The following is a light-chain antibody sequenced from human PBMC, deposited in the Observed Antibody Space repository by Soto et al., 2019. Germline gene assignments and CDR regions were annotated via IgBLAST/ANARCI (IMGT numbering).Light chain of an antibody. CDR2: GAS. CDR1: QSVSNSY. J-gene: IGKJ4*01. V-gene: IGKV3-20*01. Sequence: EIVLTQSPGTLSLSPGERATLSCRASQSVSNSYLAWYQQKPGQAPRLLISGASSRATGIPDRFSGSGSGTDFTLTISRLEPEDFAVYYCQHYGSSVLTFGGGNKVEIK. CDR3: QHYGSSVLT.